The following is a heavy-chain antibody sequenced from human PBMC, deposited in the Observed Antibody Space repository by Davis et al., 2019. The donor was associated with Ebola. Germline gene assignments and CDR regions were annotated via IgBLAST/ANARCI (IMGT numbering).Heavy chain of an antibody. CDR3: ARADSGSLLYYYYGMDV. CDR1: GGSFSGYY. CDR2: ISSSSSTI. J-gene: IGHJ6*02. V-gene: IGHV3-48*02. D-gene: IGHD1-26*01. Sequence: ETLSLTCAVYGGSFSGYYWSWVRQAPGKGLEWVSYISSSSSTIYYADSVKGRFTISRDNAKNSLYLQMNSLRDEDTAVYYCARADSGSLLYYYYGMDVWGQGTTVTVSS.